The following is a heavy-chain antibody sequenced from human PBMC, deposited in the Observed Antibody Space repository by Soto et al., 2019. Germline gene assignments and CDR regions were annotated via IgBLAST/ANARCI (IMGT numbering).Heavy chain of an antibody. CDR1: GFTFSSYW. CDR3: ARDSEGYCSGGSCYSGWFDP. D-gene: IGHD2-15*01. Sequence: SGGSLRLSYAASGFTFSSYWMHWVRQAPGKGLVWVSRINSDGSSTSYADSVKGRFTISRDNAKNTLYLQMNSLRAEDTAVYYCARDSEGYCSGGSCYSGWFDPWGQGTLVTVSS. V-gene: IGHV3-74*01. CDR2: INSDGSST. J-gene: IGHJ5*02.